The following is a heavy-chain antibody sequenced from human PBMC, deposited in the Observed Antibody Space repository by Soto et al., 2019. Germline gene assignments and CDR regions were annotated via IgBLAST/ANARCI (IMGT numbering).Heavy chain of an antibody. Sequence: SETLSLTCTVSGGSISSGAYYWTWIRQHPGKGLEWIGYIYYSGSTYYNPSLTSRVTISMDTSKNHFSLNLNSVTAADTAVYYCARLMTTVTDYYGMDVWGQGTTVTVSS. V-gene: IGHV4-31*03. CDR2: IYYSGST. CDR3: ARLMTTVTDYYGMDV. J-gene: IGHJ6*02. D-gene: IGHD4-17*01. CDR1: GGSISSGAYY.